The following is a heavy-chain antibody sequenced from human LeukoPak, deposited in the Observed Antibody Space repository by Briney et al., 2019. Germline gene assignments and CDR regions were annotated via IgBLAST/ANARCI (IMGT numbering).Heavy chain of an antibody. CDR2: IYYSGST. J-gene: IGHJ5*02. D-gene: IGHD3-9*01. CDR3: AGDLTGSLWSDP. CDR1: GGSISSGDYY. V-gene: IGHV4-30-4*01. Sequence: PSETLSLTCTVSGGSISSGDYYWSWIRQPPGKGLEWIGYIYYSGSTYYNPSLKSRVTISVDTSKNQFSLKLSSVTAADTAVYYCAGDLTGSLWSDPWGQGTLVTVSS.